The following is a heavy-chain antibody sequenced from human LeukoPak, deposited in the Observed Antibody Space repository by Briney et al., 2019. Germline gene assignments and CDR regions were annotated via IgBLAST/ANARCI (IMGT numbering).Heavy chain of an antibody. J-gene: IGHJ4*02. CDR3: ARGSGSWYPY. Sequence: PSKTLSLTCAVYGGSFSGYYWSWVRQPPGKGLEWIGEVNPSGSTNYNPSLKSRVTISVDTSKNQFSLNLSSVTAADTAVYYCARGSGSWYPYWGQGTLVTVSS. V-gene: IGHV4-34*01. CDR1: GGSFSGYY. CDR2: VNPSGST. D-gene: IGHD6-13*01.